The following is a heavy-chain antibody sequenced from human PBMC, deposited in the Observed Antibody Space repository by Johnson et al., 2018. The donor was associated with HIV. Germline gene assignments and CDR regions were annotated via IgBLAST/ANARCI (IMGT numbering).Heavy chain of an antibody. CDR3: AKAFPYCTGGSCYPHRSPHDAFDI. D-gene: IGHD2-15*01. CDR1: GFTFSSYA. Sequence: QVQLVESGGGVVQPGRSLRLSCAASGFTFSSYAMHWFRQAPGKGLEWVAVIRYDGSNNYYADSVQGRFTISRDNSKNTLYLQMNSLRAEDTAVYYCAKAFPYCTGGSCYPHRSPHDAFDIWGQGTMVTVSS. V-gene: IGHV3-30*02. CDR2: IRYDGSNN. J-gene: IGHJ3*02.